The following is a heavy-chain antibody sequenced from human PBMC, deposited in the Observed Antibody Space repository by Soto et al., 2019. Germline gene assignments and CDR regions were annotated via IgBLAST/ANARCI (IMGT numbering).Heavy chain of an antibody. J-gene: IGHJ4*02. D-gene: IGHD3-10*02. Sequence: QVQLEESGPGLVKPAQTLSLTCSVSGGPITTDGYYWSWIRQHPGKGLEWIGFVFYTGSTDYNPSLESRLAMSLDRSKNQFFLELRSLTVADTGIYYCAAQSSYGDPMYYWGQGVQVTVSS. V-gene: IGHV4-31*03. CDR3: AAQSSYGDPMYY. CDR2: VFYTGST. CDR1: GGPITTDGYY.